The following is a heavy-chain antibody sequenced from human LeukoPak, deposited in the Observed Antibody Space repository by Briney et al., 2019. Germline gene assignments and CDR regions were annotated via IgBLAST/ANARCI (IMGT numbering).Heavy chain of an antibody. CDR2: IYYSGST. CDR3: ARLIRGYSGYDFGNWFDP. V-gene: IGHV4-28*01. D-gene: IGHD5-12*01. Sequence: TSDTLSLACAVSGYSISSSNWWGWIRQPPGKGLEWIGYIYYSGSTYYSPSLKSRVTMSVDTSKNQFSLKLSSVTAVDTAVYYCARLIRGYSGYDFGNWFDPWSQGTLVTVSS. CDR1: GYSISSSNW. J-gene: IGHJ5*02.